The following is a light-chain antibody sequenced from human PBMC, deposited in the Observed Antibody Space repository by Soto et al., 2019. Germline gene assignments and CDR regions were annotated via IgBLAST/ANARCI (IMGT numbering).Light chain of an antibody. J-gene: IGLJ2*01. CDR2: EVS. CDR3: SSYAGSNNSVV. CDR1: SSDVGGYNY. Sequence: QSVLTQPPSASGSPGQSVTISCTGTSSDVGGYNYVSWYQQHPGKAPKLMIYEVSKRPSGVPDRFSGSKSGNTASLTVSGLQAEDEADYYCSSYAGSNNSVVFGGRTKVTVL. V-gene: IGLV2-8*01.